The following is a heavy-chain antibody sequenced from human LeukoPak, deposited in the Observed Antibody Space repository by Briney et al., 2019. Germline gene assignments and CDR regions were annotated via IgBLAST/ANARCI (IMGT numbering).Heavy chain of an antibody. V-gene: IGHV3-30*02. CDR3: AKDRGDYTNWFDP. CDR2: IRYDGSNK. J-gene: IGHJ5*02. D-gene: IGHD4-17*01. Sequence: GGSLTLSCAASGCIFISFGMHWVRQAPGKGLEWVAFIRYDGSNKYYADSVRGRFTIPRDNSKNTLYLQMNSPRAEDTAIYYCAKDRGDYTNWFDPWGQGTLVTVSS. CDR1: GCIFISFG.